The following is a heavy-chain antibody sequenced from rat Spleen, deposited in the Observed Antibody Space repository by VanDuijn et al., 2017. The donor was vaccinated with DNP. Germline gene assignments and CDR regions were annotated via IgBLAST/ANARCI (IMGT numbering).Heavy chain of an antibody. Sequence: EVQLVESGGDLVQPGRSLKLSCVASGFTFNNYWMTWVRQVPGKGLEWVATITSTGENTYYPDSVKGRFTISRDNAKSTLYLQMDSLRSEDTATYYCARQGSYYGYGWFAYWGQGTLVTVSS. D-gene: IGHD1-7*01. J-gene: IGHJ3*01. V-gene: IGHV5-31*01. CDR3: ARQGSYYGYGWFAY. CDR2: ITSTGENT. CDR1: GFTFNNYW.